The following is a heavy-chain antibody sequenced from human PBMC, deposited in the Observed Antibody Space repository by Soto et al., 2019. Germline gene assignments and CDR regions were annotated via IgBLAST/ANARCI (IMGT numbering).Heavy chain of an antibody. D-gene: IGHD6-6*01. CDR2: ISSSGSTI. CDR1: GFTFSDYY. V-gene: IGHV3-11*01. J-gene: IGHJ4*02. Sequence: LRLSCAASGFTFSDYYISWIRQAPGKGLEWVSYISSSGSTIYYADSLRGRFTISRDNAKNSLYLQMNSLRAEDTAVYYCAREGSIAARLFDYWGQGTLVTVSS. CDR3: AREGSIAARLFDY.